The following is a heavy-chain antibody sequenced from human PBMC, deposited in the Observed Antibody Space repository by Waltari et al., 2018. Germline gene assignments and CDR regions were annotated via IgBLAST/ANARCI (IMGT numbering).Heavy chain of an antibody. CDR1: GDSISSYY. Sequence: QVQLQESGPGLVKPSDTLSLTCTVFGDSISSYYWSWIRQPPGKGLEWIGYSGNKYNPSLKSRVTMSLDTSKNQFSLKLSSVTAADTAVYYCARSYTVTTSPIAGYWGQGTLVTVSS. J-gene: IGHJ4*02. CDR2: SGN. D-gene: IGHD4-17*01. V-gene: IGHV4-59*01. CDR3: ARSYTVTTSPIAGY.